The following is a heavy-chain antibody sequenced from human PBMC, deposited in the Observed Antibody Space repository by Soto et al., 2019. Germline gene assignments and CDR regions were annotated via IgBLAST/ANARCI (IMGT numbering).Heavy chain of an antibody. CDR1: GGSISTDNYN. J-gene: IGHJ3*01. CDR2: IYYDGTP. CDR3: ARFFGNALDV. Sequence: QLQLQESGPGLVKPSETLSLTCSVSGGSISTDNYNWDWIRQSPGKGWEWIGTIYYDGTPSYHPSVKMTVAISVGTSRNHFSLQGKSVTAADSAMYYGARFFGNALDVWGQGTMVKVSS. V-gene: IGHV4-39*02. D-gene: IGHD3-3*01.